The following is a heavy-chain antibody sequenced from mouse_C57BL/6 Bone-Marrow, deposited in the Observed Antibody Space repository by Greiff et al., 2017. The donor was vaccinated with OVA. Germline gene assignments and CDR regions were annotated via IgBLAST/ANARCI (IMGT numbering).Heavy chain of an antibody. V-gene: IGHV1-64*01. CDR2: IHPNSGST. CDR3: ARERHYYGSRAMDY. Sequence: QVQLQQPGAELVKPGASVKLSCKASGYTFTSYWIHWVKQRPGQGLEWIGMIHPNSGSTNYNEKFKSKATLTVDKSSSTAYMQLSSLTSEDSAVYYCARERHYYGSRAMDYWGQGTSVTVSS. CDR1: GYTFTSYW. D-gene: IGHD1-1*01. J-gene: IGHJ4*01.